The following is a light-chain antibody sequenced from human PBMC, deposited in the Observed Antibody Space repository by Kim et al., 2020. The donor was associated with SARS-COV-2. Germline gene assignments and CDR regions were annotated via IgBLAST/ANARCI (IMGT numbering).Light chain of an antibody. J-gene: IGLJ1*01. CDR2: YDS. V-gene: IGLV3-21*04. CDR1: NIGSKS. Sequence: VAPGKTARITCGGNNIGSKSVHWYQQEPGQAPVLVIYYDSDRPSGIPERFSGSNSGNTATLTISRVEAGDEADYYCQVWDSSSDHPFGTGTKVTVL. CDR3: QVWDSSSDHP.